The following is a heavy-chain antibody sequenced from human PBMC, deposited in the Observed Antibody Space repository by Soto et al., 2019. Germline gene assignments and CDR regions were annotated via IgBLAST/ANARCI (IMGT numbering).Heavy chain of an antibody. CDR1: GFTFSSYA. J-gene: IGHJ4*02. CDR2: ISGSGGST. CDR3: AKATYYDILTGYYNPYYFDY. D-gene: IGHD3-9*01. Sequence: GGSLRLSCAASGFTFSSYAMSWVRQAPGKGLEWVSAISGSGGSTYYADSVKGLFTISRDNSKNTLYLQMNSLRAEDTAVYYCAKATYYDILTGYYNPYYFDYWGQGTLVTVSS. V-gene: IGHV3-23*01.